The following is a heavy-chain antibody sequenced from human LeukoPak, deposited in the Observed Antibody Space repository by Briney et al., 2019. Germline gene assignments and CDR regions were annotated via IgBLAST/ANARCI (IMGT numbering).Heavy chain of an antibody. CDR3: AKDPRDYYDSSGYFDY. V-gene: IGHV3-33*06. Sequence: GGXXRLSCAASGFTFSSYGMHWVRQAPGKGLEWVAVIWYDGSNKYYADSVKGRFTISRDNSKNTLYLQMNSLRAEDTAVYYCAKDPRDYYDSSGYFDYWGQGTLVTVSS. J-gene: IGHJ4*02. CDR1: GFTFSSYG. CDR2: IWYDGSNK. D-gene: IGHD3-22*01.